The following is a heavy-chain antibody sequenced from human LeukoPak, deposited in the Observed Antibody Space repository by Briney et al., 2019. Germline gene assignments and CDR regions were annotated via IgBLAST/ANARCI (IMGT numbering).Heavy chain of an antibody. V-gene: IGHV1-18*01. CDR2: ISAYNGNT. CDR3: ARDNWGGYGPSLYYYYGMDV. Sequence: ASVKVSCKASGYTFTSYGISWVRQAPGQGLEWMGRISAYNGNTNYAQKLQGRVTMTTDTSTSTAYMELRSLRSDDTAVYYCARDNWGGYGPSLYYYYGMDVWGQGTTVTVSS. J-gene: IGHJ6*02. CDR1: GYTFTSYG. D-gene: IGHD5-12*01.